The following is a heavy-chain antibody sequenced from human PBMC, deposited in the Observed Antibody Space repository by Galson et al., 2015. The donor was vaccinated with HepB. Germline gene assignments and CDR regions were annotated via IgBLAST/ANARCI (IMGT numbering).Heavy chain of an antibody. Sequence: ETLSLTCAVYGASFTDYYWNWIRQPPGKGPEWIGEINHSGIPKYNPSLRSRLTISIDRSKKQFSLKLKSVTAADTAVYYCPYFFGSGSFFMDVWGQGTAVTASS. CDR3: PYFFGSGSFFMDV. CDR2: INHSGIP. CDR1: GASFTDYY. V-gene: IGHV4-34*01. D-gene: IGHD3-10*01. J-gene: IGHJ6*02.